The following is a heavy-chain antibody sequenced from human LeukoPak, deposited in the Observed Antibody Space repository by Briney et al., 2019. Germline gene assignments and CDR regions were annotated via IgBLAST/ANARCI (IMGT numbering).Heavy chain of an antibody. CDR2: IYYSGST. J-gene: IGHJ3*02. V-gene: IGHV4-59*11. CDR3: ASSPGDTAAFDI. D-gene: IGHD5-18*01. Sequence: SETLSLTCTVSGGSISSHYCSWIRQPPGKGLEWIGYIYYSGSTNYNPSLKSRVTISVDTSKDQFSLKLASVTAADTAVYYCASSPGDTAAFDIWGQGTMVTVSS. CDR1: GGSISSHY.